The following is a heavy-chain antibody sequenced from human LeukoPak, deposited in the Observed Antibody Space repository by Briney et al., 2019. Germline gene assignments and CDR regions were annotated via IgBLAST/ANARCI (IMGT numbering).Heavy chain of an antibody. CDR3: ARKSYFAWFDP. J-gene: IGHJ5*02. CDR1: GGSFSGYY. CDR2: INHSGST. V-gene: IGHV4-34*01. Sequence: PSETLPLTCAVYGGSFSGYYWSWIRQPPGKGLEWIGEINHSGSTNYNPSLKSRVTISVDTSKNQFSLKLSSVTAADTAVYYCARKSYFAWFDPWGQGTLVTVSS. D-gene: IGHD1-26*01.